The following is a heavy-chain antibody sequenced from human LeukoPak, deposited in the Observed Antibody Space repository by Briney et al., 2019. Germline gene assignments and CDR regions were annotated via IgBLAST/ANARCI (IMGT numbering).Heavy chain of an antibody. Sequence: GGSLRLSCAASGFIFSTYAMSWVRQAPGKGLEWVSSITASGGSTHYADSVKGRFTISRDNAKHSVYLQMNSLRVEDTAVYYCARRSIAAAEDIWGQGTMVTVSS. CDR3: ARRSIAAAEDI. V-gene: IGHV3-23*01. J-gene: IGHJ3*02. CDR2: ITASGGST. D-gene: IGHD6-13*01. CDR1: GFIFSTYA.